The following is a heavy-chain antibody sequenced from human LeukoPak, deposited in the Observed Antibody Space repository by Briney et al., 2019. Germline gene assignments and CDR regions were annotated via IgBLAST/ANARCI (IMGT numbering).Heavy chain of an antibody. J-gene: IGHJ4*02. CDR2: MGSNSGDT. Sequence: ASVKVSCKASGYTFTNYDINWVRQATGQGLEWMGWMGSNSGDTGYAQKFQGRVTMTRDTFISTAYMELNNVRSEDTAVYYCARDSPIVGATLGYWGQGTLVTVSS. D-gene: IGHD1-26*01. V-gene: IGHV1-8*01. CDR3: ARDSPIVGATLGY. CDR1: GYTFTNYD.